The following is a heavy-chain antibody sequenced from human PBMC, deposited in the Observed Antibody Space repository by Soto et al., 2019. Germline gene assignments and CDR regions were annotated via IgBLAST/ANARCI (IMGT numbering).Heavy chain of an antibody. J-gene: IGHJ4*02. D-gene: IGHD1-26*01. CDR1: GFTFSSYA. CDR2: ISTNGGST. V-gene: IGHV3-64*01. CDR3: AREGGSYYFDY. Sequence: EVQLVESGGGLVQPGGSLRLSCAASGFTFSSYAMHWVRQAPGKGLEYVSTISTNGGSTYNVNSVKGRFTISRDNSKNMLYLQMGSLRAEDMAVYYCAREGGSYYFDYWGQGTLVTVSS.